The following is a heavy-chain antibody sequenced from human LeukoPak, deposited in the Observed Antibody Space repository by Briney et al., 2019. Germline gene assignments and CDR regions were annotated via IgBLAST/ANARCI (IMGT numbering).Heavy chain of an antibody. Sequence: GGSLRLSCAASGFNFSSYQVNWVRQAPGKGLEWVSFISSTGTTTYYADSVKGRFTISRDNAKKALYVQMNSLRVEDTAVYYCVREACTSTTCYPGYWGQGTLVTVSS. V-gene: IGHV3-48*03. CDR1: GFNFSSYQ. J-gene: IGHJ4*02. CDR2: ISSTGTTT. CDR3: VREACTSTTCYPGY. D-gene: IGHD2-2*01.